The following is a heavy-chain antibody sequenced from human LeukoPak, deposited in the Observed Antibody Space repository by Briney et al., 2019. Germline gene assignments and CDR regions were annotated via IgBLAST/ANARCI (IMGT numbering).Heavy chain of an antibody. CDR3: AKDKWATGVVGGSFFDY. CDR2: ISWDGGST. V-gene: IGHV3-43*01. Sequence: GGSLRLSCAASGFTFDDYTMHWVRQAPGKGLEWVSLISWDGGSTYYADSVKGRFTISRDNSKNSLYLQMNSLRTEDTALYYCAKDKWATGVVGGSFFDYWGQGTLVTVSS. CDR1: GFTFDDYT. J-gene: IGHJ4*02. D-gene: IGHD4-23*01.